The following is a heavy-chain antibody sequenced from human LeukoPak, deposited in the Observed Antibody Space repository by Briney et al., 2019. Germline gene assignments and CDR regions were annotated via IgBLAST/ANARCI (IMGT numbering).Heavy chain of an antibody. CDR3: ARDRWQQLVRSENWFDP. CDR2: INPNSGGT. Sequence: GASVKVSCKASGYTFTGYYMHWVRQAPGQGLEWMGWINPNSGGTNYAQKFQGRVTMTRDTSISTAYMELSRLRSDDTAVYYCARDRWQQLVRSENWFDPWGQGTLVTVSS. J-gene: IGHJ5*02. V-gene: IGHV1-2*02. CDR1: GYTFTGYY. D-gene: IGHD6-13*01.